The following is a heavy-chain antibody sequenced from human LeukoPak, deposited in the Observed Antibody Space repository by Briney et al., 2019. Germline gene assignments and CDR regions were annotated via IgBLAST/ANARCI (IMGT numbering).Heavy chain of an antibody. J-gene: IGHJ3*02. CDR3: AKIGTHDAFDI. CDR2: IKQDGSEK. V-gene: IGHV3-7*01. CDR1: GFTFSSYW. Sequence: GALRLSCAASGFTFSSYWMSWVRQAPGKGLEWVANIKQDGSEKYYVDSVKGRFTISRDNSKNTLYLQMNSLRAEDTAVYYCAKIGTHDAFDIWGQGTMVTVSS. D-gene: IGHD1-1*01.